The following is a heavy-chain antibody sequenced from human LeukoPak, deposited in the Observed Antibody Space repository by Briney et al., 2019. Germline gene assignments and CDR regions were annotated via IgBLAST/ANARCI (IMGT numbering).Heavy chain of an antibody. D-gene: IGHD5-12*01. V-gene: IGHV4-30-2*01. J-gene: IGHJ4*02. Sequence: SETLSLTCAVSGGSISSGGYSWSWIRQPPGKGLEWIGYTYHSGSTYYNPSLKSRVTISVDRSKNQFSLKLSSVTAADTAVYYCARARFSGYDYWGQGTLVTVSS. CDR3: ARARFSGYDY. CDR1: GGSISSGGYS. CDR2: TYHSGST.